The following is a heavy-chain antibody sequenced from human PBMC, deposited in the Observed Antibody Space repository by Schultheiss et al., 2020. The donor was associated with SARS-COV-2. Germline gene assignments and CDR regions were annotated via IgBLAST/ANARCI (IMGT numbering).Heavy chain of an antibody. D-gene: IGHD4-17*01. Sequence: SQTLSLTCTVSGGSISSGDYYWSWIRQPPGKGLEWIGYIYYSGSTNYNPSLKSRVTISVDTSKNQFSLKLSSVTAADTAVYYCARATVTTRLRLFDYWGQGTLVTVSS. CDR3: ARATVTTRLRLFDY. V-gene: IGHV4-61*08. CDR2: IYYSGST. J-gene: IGHJ4*02. CDR1: GGSISSGDYY.